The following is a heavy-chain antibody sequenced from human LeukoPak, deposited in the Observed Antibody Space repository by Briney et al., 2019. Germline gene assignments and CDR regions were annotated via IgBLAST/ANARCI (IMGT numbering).Heavy chain of an antibody. CDR2: IYYSGST. CDR1: GGSISSGDYY. D-gene: IGHD3-22*01. CDR3: ARWATMIVVADAFDI. Sequence: SQTLSLTCTVSGGSISSGDYYWSWIRQPPEKGLEWIGYIYYSGSTYYNPSLKSRVTISVDTSKNQFSLKLSSVTAADTAVYYCARWATMIVVADAFDIWGQGTMVTVSS. V-gene: IGHV4-30-4*01. J-gene: IGHJ3*02.